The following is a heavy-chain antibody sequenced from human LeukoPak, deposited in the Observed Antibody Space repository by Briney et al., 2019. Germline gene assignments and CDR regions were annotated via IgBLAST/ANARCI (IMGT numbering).Heavy chain of an antibody. CDR3: AKRGVVIRVILVGFHKEAYYFDS. V-gene: IGHV3-23*01. CDR1: GITLSNYA. Sequence: GGSLRLPCAVSGITLSNYAMSWVRQAPGKGLEWVAGISGSGGGTHYADSVKGRFTISRDNPKNTLYLQMNNLRAGDTAVYFCAKRGVVIRVILVGFHKEAYYFDSWGQGALVTVSS. D-gene: IGHD3-22*01. J-gene: IGHJ4*02. CDR2: ISGSGGGT.